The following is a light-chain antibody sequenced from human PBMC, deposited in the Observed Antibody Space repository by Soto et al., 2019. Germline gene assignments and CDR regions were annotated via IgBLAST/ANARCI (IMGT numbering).Light chain of an antibody. J-gene: IGKJ1*01. V-gene: IGKV3-15*01. CDR2: GAS. CDR3: QQYSTYTPRT. Sequence: EIVMTQSPATLSVSPGERATLSCRASQSVSSNLAWYQQKPGQAPRLVIYGASTRATGIPARFSGSGSGTEFTLTISSLQPEDFAVYYCQQYSTYTPRTFGQGTKVEIK. CDR1: QSVSSN.